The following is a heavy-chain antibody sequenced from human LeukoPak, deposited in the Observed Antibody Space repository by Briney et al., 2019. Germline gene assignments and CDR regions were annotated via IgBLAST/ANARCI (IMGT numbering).Heavy chain of an antibody. CDR1: GFTFSDYY. Sequence: GVSLRLSCAASGFTFSDYYMSWIRQAPGKGLEWISYITRSGGFYADSVKGRFTISRDNAKNSLYLQMNSLRVEDTAVYYCARDGDTTSKVDYLGQGTLVTVSS. J-gene: IGHJ4*02. V-gene: IGHV3-11*01. CDR3: ARDGDTTSKVDY. CDR2: ITRSGG. D-gene: IGHD7-27*01.